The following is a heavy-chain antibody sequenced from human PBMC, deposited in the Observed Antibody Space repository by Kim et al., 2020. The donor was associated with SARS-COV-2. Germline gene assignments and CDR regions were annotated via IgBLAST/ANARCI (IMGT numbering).Heavy chain of an antibody. Sequence: GGSLRLSCAASGFTFSSYAMSWVRQAPGKGLEWVSAISGSGGSTYYADSVKGRFTISRDNSKNTLYLQMNSLRAEDTAVYYCAKDRGYPTQWIAAAGDYWGQGTLVTVSS. V-gene: IGHV3-23*01. D-gene: IGHD6-13*01. CDR3: AKDRGYPTQWIAAAGDY. CDR2: ISGSGGST. CDR1: GFTFSSYA. J-gene: IGHJ4*02.